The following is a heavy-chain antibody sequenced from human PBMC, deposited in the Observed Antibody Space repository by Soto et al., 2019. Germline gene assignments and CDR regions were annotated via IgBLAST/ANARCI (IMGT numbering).Heavy chain of an antibody. Sequence: QITLKESGPTLVKPTQTLTLTCTFSGLSLSTPGVGVGWIRQPPGKALEWVGVIYWDDDKRYSPSLKSRLTITRDTTKNHVVLTMTTMAPVDTAPYHCTQSLAADHVLGAYDVWGEGTMVAFSS. CDR2: IYWDDDK. CDR1: GLSLSTPGVG. CDR3: TQSLAADHVLGAYDV. D-gene: IGHD6-13*01. J-gene: IGHJ3*01. V-gene: IGHV2-5*02.